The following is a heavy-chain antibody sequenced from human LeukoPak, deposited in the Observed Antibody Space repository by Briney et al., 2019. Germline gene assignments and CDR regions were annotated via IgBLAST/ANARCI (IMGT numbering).Heavy chain of an antibody. J-gene: IGHJ5*02. CDR1: GGSISSSSYY. CDR2: IYYSGST. CDR3: ARDRADTAMAFNWFDP. Sequence: SETLSLTCTVSGGSISSSSYYWGWIRQPPGKGLEWIGSIYYSGSTYYNPSLKSRVTISVDTSKNQFSLKLSSVTAADTAAYYCARDRADTAMAFNWFDPWGQGTLVTVSS. D-gene: IGHD5-18*01. V-gene: IGHV4-39*07.